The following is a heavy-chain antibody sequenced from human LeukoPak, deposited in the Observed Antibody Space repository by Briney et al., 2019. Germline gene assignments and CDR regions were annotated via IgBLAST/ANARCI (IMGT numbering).Heavy chain of an antibody. Sequence: GSSVKVSCKASGYTFANYIMHWVRQAPGQRLEWMGWINAANGDTEYSQKFQGRVTIIRDTSASTAYMELSSLRSEDTAVYYCARVVTRLREGDYYYDLDVWGQGTTVTVSS. V-gene: IGHV1-3*01. CDR1: GYTFANYI. J-gene: IGHJ6*02. D-gene: IGHD6-6*01. CDR2: INAANGDT. CDR3: ARVVTRLREGDYYYDLDV.